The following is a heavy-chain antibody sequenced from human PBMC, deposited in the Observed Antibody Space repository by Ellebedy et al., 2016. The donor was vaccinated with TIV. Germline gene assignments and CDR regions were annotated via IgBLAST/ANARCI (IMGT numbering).Heavy chain of an antibody. D-gene: IGHD3-3*01. J-gene: IGHJ3*02. CDR2: INSDGSST. Sequence: GESLKISCAASGFTFDDYAMHWVRQAPGKGLVWVSRINSDGSSTSYADSVKGRFTISRDNAKNTLYLQMNSLRAEDTAVYYCARDNYDFWSGPDAFDIWGQGTMVTVSS. V-gene: IGHV3-74*01. CDR3: ARDNYDFWSGPDAFDI. CDR1: GFTFDDYA.